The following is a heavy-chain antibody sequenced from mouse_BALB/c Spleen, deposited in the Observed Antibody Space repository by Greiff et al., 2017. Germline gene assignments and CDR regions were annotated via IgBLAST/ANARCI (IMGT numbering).Heavy chain of an antibody. CDR1: GYTFSSYT. J-gene: IGHJ1*01. CDR2: ISNGGGST. Sequence: EVKLVESGAGLVQPGGSLKLSCAASGYTFSSYTMSWVRQTPEKRLEWVAYISNGGGSTYYPDTVKGRFTIARDNAKNTLYLQMSSLTSEDTAMYYCSRQGRSQCYFDDWGEGTTVTVSA. CDR3: SRQGRSQCYFDD. V-gene: IGHV5-12-2*01.